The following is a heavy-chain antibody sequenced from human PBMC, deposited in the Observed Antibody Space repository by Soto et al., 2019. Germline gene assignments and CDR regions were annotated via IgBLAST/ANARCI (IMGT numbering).Heavy chain of an antibody. CDR1: GGTFSSYA. J-gene: IGHJ4*02. Sequence: SCKASGGTFSSYAISWVRQAPGQGLEWMGGIIPIFGTANYAQKFQGRVTITADKSTSTAYMELSSLRSEDTAVYYCARAFPPTYYYDSSGYYFDYWGQGTLVTVS. CDR2: IIPIFGTA. D-gene: IGHD3-22*01. V-gene: IGHV1-69*06. CDR3: ARAFPPTYYYDSSGYYFDY.